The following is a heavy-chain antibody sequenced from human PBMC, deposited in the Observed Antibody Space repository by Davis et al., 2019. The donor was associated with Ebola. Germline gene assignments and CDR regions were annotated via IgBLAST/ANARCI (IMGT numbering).Heavy chain of an antibody. CDR3: VRDPALVVTGGGWFFGL. J-gene: IGHJ2*01. CDR1: GFIVSDKY. V-gene: IGHV3-21*01. D-gene: IGHD2-21*02. CDR2: ISSSSNYI. Sequence: GGSLRLSCAASGFIVSDKYMSWVRQAPGKGLEWVSFISSSSNYIYYADSVKGRFTVSRDNAKNSLYLQMNSLRAEDTAVYYCVRDPALVVTGGGWFFGLWGRGTLATVSS.